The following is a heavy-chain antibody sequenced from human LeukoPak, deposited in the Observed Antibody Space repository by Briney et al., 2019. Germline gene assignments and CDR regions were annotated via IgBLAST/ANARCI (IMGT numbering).Heavy chain of an antibody. Sequence: PGGSLRLSCAASGFTFSNYGMNWVRQAPGKGLEWVSFTFTSGNDIYYGDSVKGRFTISRDNAKNLVFLQMNGLRAEDTAVYYCARGRSITLLRGVAMSDGFDIWGQGAMVAASS. CDR2: TFTSGNDI. J-gene: IGHJ3*02. CDR1: GFTFSNYG. CDR3: ARGRSITLLRGVAMSDGFDI. V-gene: IGHV3-21*01. D-gene: IGHD3-10*01.